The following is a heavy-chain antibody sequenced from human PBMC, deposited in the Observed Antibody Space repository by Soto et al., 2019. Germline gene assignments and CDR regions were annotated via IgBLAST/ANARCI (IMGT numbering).Heavy chain of an antibody. V-gene: IGHV1-69*06. J-gene: IGHJ5*02. CDR3: ARDLATITRWFDP. CDR1: GGTFSSYA. Sequence: SVKVSCKASGGTFSSYAISWVRQAPGQGLEWMGGIIPIFGTANYAQKFQGRVTITADKSTSTAYMELSSLRSEDTAVYYCARDLATITRWFDPWSQGTLVTVSS. CDR2: IIPIFGTA. D-gene: IGHD5-12*01.